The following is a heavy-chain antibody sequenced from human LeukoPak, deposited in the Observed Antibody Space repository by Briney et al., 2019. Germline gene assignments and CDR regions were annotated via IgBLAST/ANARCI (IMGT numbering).Heavy chain of an antibody. CDR2: IYYSGST. D-gene: IGHD4-11*01. CDR3: ARGPTVLYYYYGMDV. J-gene: IGHJ6*02. V-gene: IGHV4-59*01. CDR1: GGSISSYY. Sequence: PSETLSLTCTVPGGSISSYYWGWIRQPPGKGLEWIGYIYYSGSTNYNPSLKSRVAISVDTSKNQFSLKLSSVTAADTAVYYCARGPTVLYYYYGMDVWGQGTTVTVSS.